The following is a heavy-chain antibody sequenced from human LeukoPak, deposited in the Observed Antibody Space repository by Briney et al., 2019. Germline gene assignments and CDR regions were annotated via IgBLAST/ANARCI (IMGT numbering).Heavy chain of an antibody. Sequence: PGRSLRLSCAASGFTFSNYDIHWVRQAPGKGLEWVALIWYDGTNKNYADSVKGRFTISRDNSKNTLYLQMNSLRAEDTAVYSCARAPQNQLPGYWGQGTLVTVSS. V-gene: IGHV3-33*01. CDR2: IWYDGTNK. CDR3: ARAPQNQLPGY. D-gene: IGHD2-2*01. CDR1: GFTFSNYD. J-gene: IGHJ4*02.